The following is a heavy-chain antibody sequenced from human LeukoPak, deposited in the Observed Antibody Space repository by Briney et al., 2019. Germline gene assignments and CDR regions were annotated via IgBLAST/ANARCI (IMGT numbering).Heavy chain of an antibody. CDR2: IYYSGST. J-gene: IGHJ4*02. V-gene: IGHV4-61*01. CDR1: GGSVSSGSYY. D-gene: IGHD6-19*01. Sequence: PSETLSLTCTVSGGSVSSGSYYWSWIRQPPGKGQEWIGYIYYSGSTNYNPSLKSRVTISVDTSKNQFSLKLSSVTAADTAVYYCARAGYSSGWYNYYFDYWGQGTLVTVSS. CDR3: ARAGYSSGWYNYYFDY.